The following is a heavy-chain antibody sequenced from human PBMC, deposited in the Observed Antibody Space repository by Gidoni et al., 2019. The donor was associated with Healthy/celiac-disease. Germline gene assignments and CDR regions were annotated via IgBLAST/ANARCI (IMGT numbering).Heavy chain of an antibody. CDR3: AKDYEMATIDY. J-gene: IGHJ4*02. CDR1: GFTFSSYG. V-gene: IGHV3-30*18. D-gene: IGHD5-12*01. Sequence: QVQLVESGGGVVQPGRSLRLSCAASGFTFSSYGMHWVRQAPGKGLEWVAVISYDGSNKYYADSVKGRFTISRDNSKNTLYLQMNSLRAEDTAVYYCAKDYEMATIDYWGQGTLVTVSS. CDR2: ISYDGSNK.